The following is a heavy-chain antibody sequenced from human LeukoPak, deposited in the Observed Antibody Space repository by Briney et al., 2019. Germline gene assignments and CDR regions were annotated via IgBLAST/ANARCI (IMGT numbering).Heavy chain of an antibody. J-gene: IGHJ4*02. CDR1: GGSFSGYY. CDR3: ARSGIVVVPSASPASFDY. Sequence: SETLSLTCAVYGGSFSGYYWSWIRQPPGKGLEWIGEINHSGSTNYNPFLKSRVTISVDTSKNQFSLKLSSVTAADTAVYYCARSGIVVVPSASPASFDYWGQGTLVTVSS. V-gene: IGHV4-34*01. D-gene: IGHD2-2*01. CDR2: INHSGST.